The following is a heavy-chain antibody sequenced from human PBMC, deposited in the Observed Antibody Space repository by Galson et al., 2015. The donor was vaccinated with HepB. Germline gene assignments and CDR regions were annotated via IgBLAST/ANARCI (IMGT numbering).Heavy chain of an antibody. J-gene: IGHJ5*02. CDR2: IKQDGSEK. D-gene: IGHD5-12*01. V-gene: IGHV3-7*03. Sequence: SLRLSCAASGFTFSSYWMSWVRQAPGKGLEWVANIKQDGSEKYYVDSVKGRFTISRDNAKNSPYLQMNSLRAEDTAVYYCASRGREWWLQGDAWFDPWGQGTLVTVSS. CDR3: ASRGREWWLQGDAWFDP. CDR1: GFTFSSYW.